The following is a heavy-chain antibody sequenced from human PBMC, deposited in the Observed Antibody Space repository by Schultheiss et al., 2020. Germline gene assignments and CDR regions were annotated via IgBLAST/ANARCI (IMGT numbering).Heavy chain of an antibody. V-gene: IGHV3-30*18. CDR2: ISYDGSNK. CDR3: AKAQPMDV. CDR1: GFTFSSYA. J-gene: IGHJ6*02. Sequence: GGSLRLSCAASGFTFSSYAMTWVRQAPGKGLEWVAVISYDGSNKYYADSVKGRFTISRDNSKNTLYLQMNSLRAEDTAVYYCAKAQPMDVWGQGTTVTVSS. D-gene: IGHD2-2*01.